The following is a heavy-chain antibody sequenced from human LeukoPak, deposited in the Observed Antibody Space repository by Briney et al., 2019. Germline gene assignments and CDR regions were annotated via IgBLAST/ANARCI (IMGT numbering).Heavy chain of an antibody. J-gene: IGHJ4*02. D-gene: IGHD6-6*01. CDR1: GFAFSSYA. CDR2: LSDAGVRI. Sequence: GGSLRLSCAASGFAFSSYATSWVRQAPGKGLEWVSGLSDAGVRIFYSDSVKGRFTISRDNSKNTLYLQMDSLRAEDTAVYYCANTHCDSSPIVWNFWGQGTLVTVSS. V-gene: IGHV3-23*01. CDR3: ANTHCDSSPIVWNF.